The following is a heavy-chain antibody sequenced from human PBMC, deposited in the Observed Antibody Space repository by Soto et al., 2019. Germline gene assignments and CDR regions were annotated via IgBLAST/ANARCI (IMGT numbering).Heavy chain of an antibody. D-gene: IGHD3-3*01. CDR2: IYPGDSDT. J-gene: IGHJ6*02. CDR3: ARHWYDFWSGYPHYYGMDV. Sequence: GESLKISCKGSGYSFTSYWIGWVRQMPGKGLEWMGIIYPGDSDTRYSPSFQGQVTISADKSISTAYLQWSSLKASDTAMYYCARHWYDFWSGYPHYYGMDVWGQGTTVTVSS. V-gene: IGHV5-51*01. CDR1: GYSFTSYW.